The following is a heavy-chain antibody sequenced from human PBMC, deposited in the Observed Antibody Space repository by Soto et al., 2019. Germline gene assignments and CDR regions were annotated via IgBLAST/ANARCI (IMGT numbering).Heavy chain of an antibody. J-gene: IGHJ6*03. V-gene: IGHV1-8*01. D-gene: IGHD3-3*01. CDR2: MNPNSGNT. CDR3: ARARRAYDFWSGPLPYYYYYYMDV. CDR1: GYTFTSYD. Sequence: GASVKVSCKASGYTFTSYDINWVRQATGQGLEWMGWMNPNSGNTGYAQKFQGGVTMTRNTSISTAYMELSSLRSEDTAVYYCARARRAYDFWSGPLPYYYYYYMDVWGKGTTVTVSS.